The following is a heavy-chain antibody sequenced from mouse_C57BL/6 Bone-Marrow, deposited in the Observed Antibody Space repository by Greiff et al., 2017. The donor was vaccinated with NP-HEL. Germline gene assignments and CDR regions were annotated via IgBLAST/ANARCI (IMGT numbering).Heavy chain of an antibody. CDR1: GYTFTSYG. D-gene: IGHD1-1*01. CDR3: ANGGYYAMDY. CDR2: IYPRSGNT. V-gene: IGHV1-81*01. J-gene: IGHJ4*01. Sequence: QVHVKQSGAELARPGASVKLSCKASGYTFTSYGISWVKQRTGQGLEWIGEIYPRSGNTYYNEKFKGKATLTADKSSSTAYMELRSLTSEDSAVYFCANGGYYAMDYWGQGTSVTVSS.